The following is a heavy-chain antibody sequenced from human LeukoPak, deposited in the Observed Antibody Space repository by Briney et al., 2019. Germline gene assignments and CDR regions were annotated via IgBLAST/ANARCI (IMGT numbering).Heavy chain of an antibody. V-gene: IGHV4-61*08. J-gene: IGHJ3*01. CDR3: VREASTSYYDSSGYYRQTETFDV. Sequence: SETLSPTCTVSGASVSSDEYYWHWIRKSPGKGLEWIGFVYYSGRTKYNPSLKSRVTISIDKSKNQVSLKLASVTAADTAMYFCVREASTSYYDSSGYYRQTETFDVWGQGTMVVVSS. CDR1: GASVSSDEYY. CDR2: VYYSGRT. D-gene: IGHD3-22*01.